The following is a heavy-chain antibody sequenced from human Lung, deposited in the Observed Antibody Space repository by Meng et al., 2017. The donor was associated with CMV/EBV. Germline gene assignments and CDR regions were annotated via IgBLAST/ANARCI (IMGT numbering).Heavy chain of an antibody. D-gene: IGHD4-11*01. CDR2: INQDGTEK. J-gene: IGHJ5*02. CDR3: ASGRGYSA. Sequence: GESXKISCAASGFTFRSLWMSWVRRAPGKGLEWVANINQDGTEKHYVDSVRGRFTISRDNAKNSLCLQMSSLTVEDTAVYYCASGRGYSAWGQGTLVTASS. V-gene: IGHV3-7*01. CDR1: GFTFRSLW.